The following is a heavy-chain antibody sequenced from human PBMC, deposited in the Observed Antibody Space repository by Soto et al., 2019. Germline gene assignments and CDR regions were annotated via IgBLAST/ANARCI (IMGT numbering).Heavy chain of an antibody. Sequence: PGGSLILSCAASGFSFSTYGMHWVRQAPGKGLEWVAVTSYDGSKEYYADSVKGRFTISRDNSKNTLYLQMNSLRAEDTAVYYCAKGTMTKTGYYGMDVWGQGTTVTVSS. CDR3: AKGTMTKTGYYGMDV. V-gene: IGHV3-30*18. J-gene: IGHJ6*02. D-gene: IGHD3-3*01. CDR2: TSYDGSKE. CDR1: GFSFSTYG.